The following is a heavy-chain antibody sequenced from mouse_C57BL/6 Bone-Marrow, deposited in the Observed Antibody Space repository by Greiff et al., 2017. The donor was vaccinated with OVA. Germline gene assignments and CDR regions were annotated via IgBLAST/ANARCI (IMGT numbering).Heavy chain of an antibody. V-gene: IGHV1-9*01. CDR1: GYTFTGYW. CDR3: AREGGYYDYDGDAMDY. J-gene: IGHJ4*01. CDR2: ILPGSGST. D-gene: IGHD2-4*01. Sequence: QVQLKESGAELLKPGASVKLSCKATGYTFTGYWIEWVKQRPGHGLEWIGEILPGSGSTNYNEKFKGKATFTADTSSSTAYMQLSSLTTEDSAIYYCAREGGYYDYDGDAMDYWGQGTSVTVSS.